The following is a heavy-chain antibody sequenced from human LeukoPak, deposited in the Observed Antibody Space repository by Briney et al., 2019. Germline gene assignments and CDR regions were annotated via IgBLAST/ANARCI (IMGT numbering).Heavy chain of an antibody. D-gene: IGHD3-22*01. V-gene: IGHV4-59*01. CDR1: GGSISSYY. Sequence: PSETLSLTCTVSGGSISSYYWSWIRQPPGKGLEWIGYIYYCGSTNYNPSLKSRVTISVDTSKNQFSLKLSSVIAADTAVYYCARGVRYYDSSGYNAFDIWGQGTLVTVSS. CDR3: ARGVRYYDSSGYNAFDI. CDR2: IYYCGST. J-gene: IGHJ4*02.